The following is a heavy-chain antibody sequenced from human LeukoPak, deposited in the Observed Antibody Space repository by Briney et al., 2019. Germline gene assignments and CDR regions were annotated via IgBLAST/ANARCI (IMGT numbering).Heavy chain of an antibody. D-gene: IGHD6-6*01. Sequence: PSETLSLTCAVYGGSFSGYYWSWIRQPPGKGLEWIGSIYYSGSTYYNPSLKGRVTISVDTSNNQFSLKLSSVTAADTAVYYCARQLRTATSRPVDHRGQGTLVTVSS. CDR3: ARQLRTATSRPVDH. CDR2: IYYSGST. J-gene: IGHJ4*02. CDR1: GGSFSGYY. V-gene: IGHV4-34*01.